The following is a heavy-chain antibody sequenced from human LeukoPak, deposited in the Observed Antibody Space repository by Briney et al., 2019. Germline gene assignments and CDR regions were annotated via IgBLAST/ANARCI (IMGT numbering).Heavy chain of an antibody. CDR2: IYYSGST. J-gene: IGHJ4*02. CDR3: ARVGYHTRDGYKTEHFDY. D-gene: IGHD5-24*01. CDR1: GGSISSSSYY. Sequence: PSETLSLTCTVSGGSISSSSYYWGWIRQPPGKGLEWIGSIYYSGSTYYNPSLKSRVTISVDTSKNQFSLKLSSVTAADTAVYYCARVGYHTRDGYKTEHFDYWGQGTLVTVSS. V-gene: IGHV4-39*07.